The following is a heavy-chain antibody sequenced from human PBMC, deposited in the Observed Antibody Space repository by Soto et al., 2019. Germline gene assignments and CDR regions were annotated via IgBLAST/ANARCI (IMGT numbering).Heavy chain of an antibody. V-gene: IGHV3-64*01. CDR1: GFTFSSYA. CDR2: ISSYGGST. Sequence: EVPLVGSGGGLVQPGGSLRLSCAASGFTFSSYAMHWVRQAPGKGLEYVSAISSYGGSTYYANSVKGRFTISRDNSKNTLYLQMGSLRAEDMAVYYCARDPDSSGYYYFDYWGQGTLVTVSS. D-gene: IGHD3-22*01. J-gene: IGHJ4*02. CDR3: ARDPDSSGYYYFDY.